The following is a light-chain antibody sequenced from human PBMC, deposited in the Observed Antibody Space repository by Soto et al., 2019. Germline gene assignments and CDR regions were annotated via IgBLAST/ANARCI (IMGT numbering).Light chain of an antibody. Sequence: ALTQPRSVSGSPGQSVTISCTGTSSDVGAYTYVSWYQQHPGKAPKLIIYDVIKRPSGVPDRFSGSKSGNTASLTISGLQAEDEADYYCCSYAGSDTHVFGTGTKLTVL. J-gene: IGLJ1*01. CDR2: DVI. CDR1: SSDVGAYTY. V-gene: IGLV2-11*01. CDR3: CSYAGSDTHV.